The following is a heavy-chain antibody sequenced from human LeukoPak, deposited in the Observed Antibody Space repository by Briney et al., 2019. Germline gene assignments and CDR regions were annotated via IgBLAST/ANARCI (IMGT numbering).Heavy chain of an antibody. D-gene: IGHD2-21*02. CDR3: AIGPNDFAPA. V-gene: IGHV3-11*06. Sequence: PGGSLRLSCAASGFTFSDYYMSWIRQAPGKGLKWVSYISSSSSYTNYADSVKGRFTISRGNAKNSLYLQMNSLRAEDTAVYYCAIGPNDFAPAWGQGALVTVSS. CDR1: GFTFSDYY. CDR2: ISSSSSYT. J-gene: IGHJ5*02.